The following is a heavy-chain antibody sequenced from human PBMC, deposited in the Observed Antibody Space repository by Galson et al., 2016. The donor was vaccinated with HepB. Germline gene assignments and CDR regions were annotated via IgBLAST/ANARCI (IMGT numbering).Heavy chain of an antibody. CDR3: AGEIAVDNKIPGTDS. J-gene: IGHJ5*01. CDR2: TSYDGNIK. CDR1: GFAFGDFA. Sequence: SLRLSCAASGFAFGDFAIHWVRQAPGKGLAWVAVTSYDGNIKYYADSVKGRFTISRDNSRNMVFLQMNSLRPEDSAAYYCAGEIAVDNKIPGTDSWGQGTLVTVSS. V-gene: IGHV3-30*04. D-gene: IGHD6-19*01.